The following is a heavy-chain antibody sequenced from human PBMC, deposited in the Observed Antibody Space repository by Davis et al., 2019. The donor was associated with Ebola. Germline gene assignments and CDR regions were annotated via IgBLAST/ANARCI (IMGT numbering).Heavy chain of an antibody. CDR3: ARGGVGQWLVYYYYGMDV. D-gene: IGHD6-19*01. Sequence: ASVKVSCKASGYTFTGYYMHWVRQAPGQGLEWMGRINPNSGATNFAQKFQGRIVMTRDTSISTAYMELSRLRSDDTAVYYCARGGVGQWLVYYYYGMDVWGKGTTVTVSS. CDR2: INPNSGAT. V-gene: IGHV1-2*06. CDR1: GYTFTGYY. J-gene: IGHJ6*04.